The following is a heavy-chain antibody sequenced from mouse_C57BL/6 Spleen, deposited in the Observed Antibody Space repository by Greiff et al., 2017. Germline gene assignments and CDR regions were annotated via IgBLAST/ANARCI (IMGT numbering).Heavy chain of an antibody. CDR2: IDPEDGDT. V-gene: IGHV14-2*01. J-gene: IGHJ4*01. D-gene: IGHD1-1*01. Sequence: EVMLVASGAELVKPGASVKLFCPASGFHIKDHHMQWVKQRTDQGLEWIGSIDPEDGDTKYAPKFQGKATITSDTSSNTAYLQLSSLTAEDSAVYYCARRYYYGCSYELDYWGQGTSVTVSS. CDR1: GFHIKDHH. CDR3: ARRYYYGCSYELDY.